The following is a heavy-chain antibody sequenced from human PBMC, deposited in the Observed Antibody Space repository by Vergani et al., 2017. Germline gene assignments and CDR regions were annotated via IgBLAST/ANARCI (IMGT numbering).Heavy chain of an antibody. CDR3: ARAPGGSYGGMDV. J-gene: IGHJ6*02. Sequence: EVQLLESGGGLVQPGGSLRLSCAASGFTFSSYAMSWVRQVPGKGLEWVSGISGSGGNTYYADSVKGRFTISRDNAKNSLYLQMNSLRAEDTAVYYCARAPGGSYGGMDVWGQGTTVTVSS. CDR1: GFTFSSYA. D-gene: IGHD4-17*01. V-gene: IGHV3-23*01. CDR2: ISGSGGNT.